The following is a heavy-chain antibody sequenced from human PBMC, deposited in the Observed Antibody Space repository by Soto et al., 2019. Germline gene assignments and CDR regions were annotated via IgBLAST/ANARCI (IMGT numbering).Heavy chain of an antibody. CDR2: INHSGST. CDR1: GGSFSGCY. V-gene: IGHV4-34*01. J-gene: IGHJ6*02. CDR3: ARAGYSYGYYYYYGMDV. D-gene: IGHD5-18*01. Sequence: SETLSLTCAVYGGSFSGCYWSWMRQPPGKGLEWIGEINHSGSTNYNPSLKSRVTISVDTSKNQFSLKLSSVTAADTAVYYCARAGYSYGYYYYYGMDVWGQGTTVTVSS.